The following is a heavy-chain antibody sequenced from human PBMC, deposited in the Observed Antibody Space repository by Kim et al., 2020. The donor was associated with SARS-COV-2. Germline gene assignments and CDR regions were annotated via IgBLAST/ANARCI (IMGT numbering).Heavy chain of an antibody. CDR1: GYTFTGYY. CDR2: INPNSGGT. J-gene: IGHJ6*02. D-gene: IGHD3-3*01. CDR3: ARDSSMFGVVITPLGDYCGMDV. V-gene: IGHV1-2*06. Sequence: ASVKVSCKASGYTFTGYYMHWVRQAPGQGLEWMGRINPNSGGTNYAQKFQGRVTMTRDTSISTVYMELSMLRSDDTAVYYCARDSSMFGVVITPLGDYCGMDVWGQGTTVTVSS.